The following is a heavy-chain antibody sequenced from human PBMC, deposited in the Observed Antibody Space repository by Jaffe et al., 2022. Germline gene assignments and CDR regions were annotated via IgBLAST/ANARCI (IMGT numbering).Heavy chain of an antibody. D-gene: IGHD3-10*01. CDR2: INPSGGST. CDR3: ARDPAEITMVRGVINWFDP. V-gene: IGHV1-46*01. CDR1: GYTFTSYY. J-gene: IGHJ5*02. Sequence: QVQLVQSGAEVKKPGASVKVSCKASGYTFTSYYMHWVRQAPGQGLEWMGIINPSGGSTSYAQKFQGRVTMTRDTSTSTVYMELSSLRSEDTAVYYCARDPAEITMVRGVINWFDPWGQGTLVTVSS.